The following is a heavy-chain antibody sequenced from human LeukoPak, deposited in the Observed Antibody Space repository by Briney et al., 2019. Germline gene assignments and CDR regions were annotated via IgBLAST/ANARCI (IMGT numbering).Heavy chain of an antibody. CDR1: GFTFSSYW. V-gene: IGHV3-74*01. J-gene: IGHJ6*02. CDR2: ISGDGSST. Sequence: PGGSLRLSCAGSGFTFSSYWTHWVRQAPGKGLVWVSRISGDGSSTTYADSVKGRFTISRDNAKNTLYLQMNSLRVEDTAVYYCSLYVKAHYGMDVWSQGTTVTVSS. CDR3: SLYVKAHYGMDV. D-gene: IGHD2-8*01.